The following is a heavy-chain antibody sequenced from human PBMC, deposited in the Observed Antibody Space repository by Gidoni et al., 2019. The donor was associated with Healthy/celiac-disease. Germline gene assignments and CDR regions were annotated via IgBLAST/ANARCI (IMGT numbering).Heavy chain of an antibody. Sequence: EVQLLESGGGLVQPGGSLSLSCAASGFTFSSYAMGWVRQAPGKGLEGVSAISGSGGSTYYADSVKGRFTISRDNSKNTLYLQMNSLRAEDTAVYYCVFNWGGDYWGQGTLVTVSS. CDR2: ISGSGGST. CDR3: VFNWGGDY. D-gene: IGHD7-27*01. CDR1: GFTFSSYA. J-gene: IGHJ4*02. V-gene: IGHV3-23*01.